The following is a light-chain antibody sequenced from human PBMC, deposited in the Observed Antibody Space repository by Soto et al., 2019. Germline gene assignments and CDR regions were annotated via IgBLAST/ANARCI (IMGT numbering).Light chain of an antibody. Sequence: EIVLTQSPGTLSLSPGERATLSCRASQSVGNSYLAWYQQKPGQAPRLLIYGASSRATGIPDRFSGSGSGTDFALTISRLEPEDFAAYHCQQYGGSPWTFGQGTKVDIK. CDR3: QQYGGSPWT. CDR2: GAS. J-gene: IGKJ1*01. CDR1: QSVGNSY. V-gene: IGKV3-20*01.